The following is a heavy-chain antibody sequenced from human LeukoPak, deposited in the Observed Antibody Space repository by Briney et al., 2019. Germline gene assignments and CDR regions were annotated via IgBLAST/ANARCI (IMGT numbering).Heavy chain of an antibody. CDR1: AFTVSSYA. Sequence: GGSLRLSCAASAFTVSSYAMHWVRQAPGQGLEYVSAISSNGGSTYYANSVKGRFTISRDNSKNTLYLQMGSLRAEDMAVYYCARGGYSSSSDYWGQGTLVTVSS. J-gene: IGHJ4*02. D-gene: IGHD6-6*01. V-gene: IGHV3-64*01. CDR3: ARGGYSSSSDY. CDR2: ISSNGGST.